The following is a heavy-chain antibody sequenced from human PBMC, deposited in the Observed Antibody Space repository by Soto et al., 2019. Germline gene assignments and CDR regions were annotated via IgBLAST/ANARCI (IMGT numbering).Heavy chain of an antibody. D-gene: IGHD3-9*01. Sequence: PGGSLRLSCAASGFTFSSYAMSWVRQAPGKGLEWVSAISGSGGSTYYADSVKGRFTISRDNSKNTLYLQMNSLRAEDTAVYYCARRRDYDILTGYPDYWGEGTMVTVYS. CDR3: ARRRDYDILTGYPDY. CDR2: ISGSGGST. V-gene: IGHV3-23*01. J-gene: IGHJ4*02. CDR1: GFTFSSYA.